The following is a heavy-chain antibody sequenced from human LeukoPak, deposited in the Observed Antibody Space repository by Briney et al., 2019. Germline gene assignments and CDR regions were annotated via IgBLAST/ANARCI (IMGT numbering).Heavy chain of an antibody. D-gene: IGHD6-13*01. J-gene: IGHJ4*02. CDR2: IKEDGSEK. CDR3: ASGRQLGY. CDR1: GFTFSNYW. V-gene: IGHV3-7*01. Sequence: QPGGSLSLSCAASGFTFSNYWMSWVRQAPGKGLEWAANIKEDGSEKYYVDSVKGRFTISRDNARNSLYLQMNSLRAEDTAVYYCASGRQLGYWGQGTLVTVSS.